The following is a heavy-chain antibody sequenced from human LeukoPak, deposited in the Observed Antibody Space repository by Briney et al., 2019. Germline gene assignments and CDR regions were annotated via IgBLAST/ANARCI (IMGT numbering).Heavy chain of an antibody. CDR1: GFTFSSYA. CDR2: ISYDGSNK. V-gene: IGHV3-30-3*01. J-gene: IGHJ4*02. D-gene: IGHD4-17*01. Sequence: GGSLRLSCAASGFTFSSYAMHWVRQAPGKGLEWVAVISYDGSNKYYADSVKGRFTISRDNSKNTLYLQMNSLRAEDTAVYYCERDPPYYGDYVGYFDYWGQGTLVTVSS. CDR3: ERDPPYYGDYVGYFDY.